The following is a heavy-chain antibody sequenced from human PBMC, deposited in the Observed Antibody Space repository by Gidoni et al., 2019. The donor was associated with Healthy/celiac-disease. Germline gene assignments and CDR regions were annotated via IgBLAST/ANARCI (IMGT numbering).Heavy chain of an antibody. Sequence: QVQLVESGGGVVPPGRSLRLSCAASGFTFSSSAMNWVRQAPGKGLEWVAVIAYDGSNKDDADSVKGRFTISRDNSKNTLYLQRNSLRAEDTAVYYCARDVFPERWLQFGLRFGYWGQGTLVTVSS. V-gene: IGHV3-30-3*01. CDR3: ARDVFPERWLQFGLRFGY. D-gene: IGHD3-10*01. J-gene: IGHJ4*02. CDR1: GFTFSSSA. CDR2: IAYDGSNK.